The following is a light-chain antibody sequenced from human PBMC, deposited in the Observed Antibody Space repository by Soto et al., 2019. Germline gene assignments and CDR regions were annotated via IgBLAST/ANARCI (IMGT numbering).Light chain of an antibody. J-gene: IGLJ1*01. CDR3: ASWDDSLNGFV. CDR1: GNDVGAYNY. CDR2: SND. Sequence: QSVLTQPRSVSGSPGQSVTISCTGTGNDVGAYNYVSWYQQHPGRPPKLLIYSNDQWPSGVPDRFSGSKSGTSASLAISGLQSEDEADYYCASWDDSLNGFVFGTGTKVTVL. V-gene: IGLV2-11*01.